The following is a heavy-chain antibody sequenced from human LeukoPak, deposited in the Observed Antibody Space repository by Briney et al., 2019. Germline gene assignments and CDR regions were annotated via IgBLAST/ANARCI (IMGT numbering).Heavy chain of an antibody. D-gene: IGHD3-10*01. J-gene: IGHJ4*02. CDR1: GYTFTSYD. CDR3: ARVAGVRRLYFDY. V-gene: IGHV1-8*01. CDR2: MNPNSGNT. Sequence: ASVKVSCKASGYTFTSYDINWVRQATGQGLEWMGWMNPNSGNTGYAQKFQGRVTMTRDMSTSTVYMELSSLRSEDTAVYYCARVAGVRRLYFDYWGQGTLVTVSS.